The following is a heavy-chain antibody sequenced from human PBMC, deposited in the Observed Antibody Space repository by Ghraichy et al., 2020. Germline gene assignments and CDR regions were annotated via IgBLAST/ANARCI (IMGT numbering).Heavy chain of an antibody. CDR1: GYTLTELS. CDR3: ALTFRGGGNQRGYDY. D-gene: IGHD4-23*01. Sequence: ASVKVSCKVSGYTLTELSMHWVRQAPGKGLEWMGGFDPEDGETIYAQKFQGRVTMTEDTSTDTAYMELSSLRSEDTAVYYCALTFRGGGNQRGYDYWGQGTLVTVSS. J-gene: IGHJ4*02. V-gene: IGHV1-24*01. CDR2: FDPEDGET.